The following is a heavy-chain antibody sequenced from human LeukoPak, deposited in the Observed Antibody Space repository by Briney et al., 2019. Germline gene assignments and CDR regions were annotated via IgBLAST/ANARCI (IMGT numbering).Heavy chain of an antibody. CDR3: TTDSLYYYDSSGYRRFDY. CDR2: IKSKTDGETT. V-gene: IGHV3-15*01. D-gene: IGHD3-22*01. Sequence: SGGSLRLSCAASGFTFSNAWMSWVRQAPGKGLEWVGRIKSKTDGETTDYAAPVKGKFTISRDDSKNTLDLYMNSLKTEDTAIYYCTTDSLYYYDSSGYRRFDYWGQGTLVTVSS. J-gene: IGHJ4*02. CDR1: GFTFSNAW.